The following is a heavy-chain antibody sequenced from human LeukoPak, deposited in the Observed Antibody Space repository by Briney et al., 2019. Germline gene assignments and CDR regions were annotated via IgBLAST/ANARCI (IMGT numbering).Heavy chain of an antibody. CDR3: ARGSSPPDY. Sequence: GGSLRLSCAASGFTFSSYSINWVRQAPGKGLEWVSDISGRGRSIYHADSVKGRFTISRDNAKNSLYLQLNSLRVEDTAVYYCARGSSPPDYWGQGTLVTVSS. CDR2: ISGRGRSI. V-gene: IGHV3-21*04. J-gene: IGHJ4*02. CDR1: GFTFSSYS. D-gene: IGHD6-13*01.